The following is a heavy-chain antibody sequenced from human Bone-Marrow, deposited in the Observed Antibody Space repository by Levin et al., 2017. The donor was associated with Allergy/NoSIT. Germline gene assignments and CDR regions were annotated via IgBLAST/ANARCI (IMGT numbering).Heavy chain of an antibody. Sequence: AGGSLRLSCTVSGDSISSYYWSWLRQPPGKGLECIGYISYSGDTNSNPSLKSRVTISIDTSKNQFSLKLSSVTAADTAVYYCARQTRTPDNWGQGILVTVSS. CDR3: ARQTRTPDN. J-gene: IGHJ4*02. CDR1: GDSISSYY. CDR2: ISYSGDT. V-gene: IGHV4-59*01.